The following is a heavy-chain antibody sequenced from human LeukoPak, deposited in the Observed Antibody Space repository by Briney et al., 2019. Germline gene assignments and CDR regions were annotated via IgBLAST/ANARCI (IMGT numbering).Heavy chain of an antibody. J-gene: IGHJ4*02. CDR1: GGSISSSSYY. D-gene: IGHD3-22*01. V-gene: IGHV4-39*02. Sequence: SETLSLTCTVSGGSISSSSYYWGWIRQPPGKGLEWIGSIYYSGSTYYNPSLKSRVTISVDTSKNQFSLKLSSVTAADTAVYYCARERGKGYYYDSSGYYFDYWGQGTLVTVSS. CDR2: IYYSGST. CDR3: ARERGKGYYYDSSGYYFDY.